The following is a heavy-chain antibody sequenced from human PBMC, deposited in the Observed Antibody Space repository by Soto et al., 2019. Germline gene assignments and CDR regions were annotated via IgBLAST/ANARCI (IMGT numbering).Heavy chain of an antibody. CDR2: IYYSGST. CDR3: ARSVFP. Sequence: KSSETLSLTCTVSGGSISSGGYYWNWIRQHPGKGLEWIGYIYYSGSTYYNPSLKSRVSISVDTSKNHFSLELTSVTAADTAVYYCARSVFPWGRGTLVTVSS. CDR1: GGSISSGGYY. V-gene: IGHV4-31*03. J-gene: IGHJ5*02.